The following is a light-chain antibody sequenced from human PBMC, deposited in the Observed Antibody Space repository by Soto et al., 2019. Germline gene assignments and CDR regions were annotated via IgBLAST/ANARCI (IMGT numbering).Light chain of an antibody. CDR2: GAS. V-gene: IGKV3-15*01. Sequence: MTQSPSTLSVSPGERVTLSCRASQSVSSRLAWYQQKPGQSPRLLIYGASTRATGIPARFSGSGSGTEFTLTISSLQSEDFATYYCQQYSTYTPRTFGQGTKVDIK. CDR1: QSVSSR. J-gene: IGKJ1*01. CDR3: QQYSTYTPRT.